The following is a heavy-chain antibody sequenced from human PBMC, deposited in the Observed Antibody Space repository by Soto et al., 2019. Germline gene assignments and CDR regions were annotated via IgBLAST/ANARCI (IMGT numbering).Heavy chain of an antibody. CDR1: GCPLSSYD. D-gene: IGHD1-1*01. V-gene: IGHV3-13*01. CDR2: IGTAGDT. Sequence: GVSKRLSCAAAGCPLSSYDMHWVRQATGKGLEWVSGIGTAGDTYYVGSVKGRFTISRGNAKNSVYLQMNSLRADDTAVYYCARDRTGNNCFDPWGQGTLVTVSS. J-gene: IGHJ5*02. CDR3: ARDRTGNNCFDP.